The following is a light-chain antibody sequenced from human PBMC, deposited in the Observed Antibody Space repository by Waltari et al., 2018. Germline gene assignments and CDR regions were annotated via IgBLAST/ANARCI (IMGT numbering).Light chain of an antibody. CDR1: QSVSSSY. Sequence: EIVLTQSPGTLSSSPGERATLSCRASQSVSSSYLAWYQQKPGQAPRLLIYGASIRATGITDRFSGSGSGTDFTLTISRLEPEDFAVYYCQQYGRSPRTFGQGTTVEIK. V-gene: IGKV3-20*01. CDR3: QQYGRSPRT. J-gene: IGKJ1*01. CDR2: GAS.